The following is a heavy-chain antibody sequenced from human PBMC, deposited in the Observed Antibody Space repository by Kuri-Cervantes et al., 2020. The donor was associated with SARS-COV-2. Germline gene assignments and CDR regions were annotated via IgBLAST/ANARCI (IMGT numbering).Heavy chain of an antibody. Sequence: ASVKVSCKASGYTFTSYGISWARQAPGQGLEWMGWISAYNGNTNYAQKLQGRVTMTTDTSTSTAYMELRGLRSDDTAVYYCARSLVVPAANWFDPWGQGTLVTVSS. D-gene: IGHD2-2*01. CDR3: ARSLVVPAANWFDP. CDR2: ISAYNGNT. CDR1: GYTFTSYG. J-gene: IGHJ5*02. V-gene: IGHV1-18*01.